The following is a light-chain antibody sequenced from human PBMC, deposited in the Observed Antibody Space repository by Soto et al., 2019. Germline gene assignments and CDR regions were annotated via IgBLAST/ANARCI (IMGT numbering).Light chain of an antibody. V-gene: IGKV3-20*01. CDR3: LQYTNSPSRGFT. Sequence: EIVSTQSPGTLSLSPGERASLSCSASQTIISTYLAWYQHKPGQAPRLLIYGASNRATGIPDRFSGSGSGTDFSLTISSLEPEDFAVYYCLQYTNSPSRGFTFGPGTKVDIK. CDR2: GAS. CDR1: QTIISTY. J-gene: IGKJ3*01.